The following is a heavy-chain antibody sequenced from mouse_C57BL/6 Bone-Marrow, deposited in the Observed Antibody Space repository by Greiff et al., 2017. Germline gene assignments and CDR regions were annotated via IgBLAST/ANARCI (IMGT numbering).Heavy chain of an antibody. CDR1: GYTFTSSW. V-gene: IGHV1-52*01. CDR3: AREDSSGYSFAY. D-gene: IGHD3-2*02. Sequence: QVQLQQPGAELVRPGSSVKLSCKASGYTFTSSWMHWVKQRPIQGLEWIGNIDPSDSETHYNQKFKDKATLTVDKSSSTAYMQLSSLTSEDSAVYYCAREDSSGYSFAYWGQGTLVTVSA. J-gene: IGHJ3*01. CDR2: IDPSDSET.